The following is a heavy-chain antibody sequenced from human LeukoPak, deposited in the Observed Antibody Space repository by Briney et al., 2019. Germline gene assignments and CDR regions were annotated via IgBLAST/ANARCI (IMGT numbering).Heavy chain of an antibody. Sequence: GESLKISCKSSGYSFTSYWIGWVRQMPGKGLEWMGIIYPGDSDTRYSPSFQGQVTISADKSISTAYLQWSSLKASDTAMYYCARPSFFCSGGSCYADAFDIWGQGTMVTVSS. J-gene: IGHJ3*02. CDR2: IYPGDSDT. D-gene: IGHD2-15*01. CDR1: GYSFTSYW. CDR3: ARPSFFCSGGSCYADAFDI. V-gene: IGHV5-51*01.